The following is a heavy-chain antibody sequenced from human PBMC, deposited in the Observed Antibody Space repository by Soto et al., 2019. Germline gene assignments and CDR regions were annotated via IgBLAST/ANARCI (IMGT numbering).Heavy chain of an antibody. CDR2: IIPIFGTA. D-gene: IGHD5-18*01. Sequence: SVKVSCKASGGTFSSYAISWVRQAPGQGLEWMGGIIPIFGTANYAQKFQGRVTITADESTSTAYMELSSLRSEDTAVYYCARALSWIQLWLQYYYYYYGMDVWGQGTTVTVSS. CDR3: ARALSWIQLWLQYYYYYYGMDV. V-gene: IGHV1-69*13. J-gene: IGHJ6*02. CDR1: GGTFSSYA.